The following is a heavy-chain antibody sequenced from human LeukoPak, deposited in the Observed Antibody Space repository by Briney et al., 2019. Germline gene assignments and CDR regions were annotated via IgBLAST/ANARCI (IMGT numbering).Heavy chain of an antibody. J-gene: IGHJ4*02. CDR2: ISGSGGST. V-gene: IGHV3-23*01. CDR3: AKERYCSGGSCPTWFDY. CDR1: GFTFSSYA. Sequence: GGSLRLSCAASGFTFSSYAMSWVRQASGKGLEWVSAISGSGGSTYYADSVKGRFTISRDNSKNTLYLQMNSLRAEDTAVYYCAKERYCSGGSCPTWFDYWGQGTLVTVSS. D-gene: IGHD2-15*01.